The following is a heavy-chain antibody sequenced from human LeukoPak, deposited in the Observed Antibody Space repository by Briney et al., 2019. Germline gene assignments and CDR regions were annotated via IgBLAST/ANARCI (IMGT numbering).Heavy chain of an antibody. J-gene: IGHJ4*02. Sequence: PGGSLRLSCAASGFTFSKYAMSWARQAPGKGLEWVSAISGRGGSTNYADSVKGRFTISRDNSKNTLYLQMNSLRAEDTAVYYCAKDSSLYYFDYWGQGTLVTVSS. CDR3: AKDSSLYYFDY. CDR1: GFTFSKYA. V-gene: IGHV3-23*01. CDR2: ISGRGGST.